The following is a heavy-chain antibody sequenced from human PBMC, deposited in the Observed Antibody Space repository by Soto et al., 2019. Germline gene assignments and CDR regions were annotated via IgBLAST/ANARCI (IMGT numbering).Heavy chain of an antibody. V-gene: IGHV1-18*01. CDR2: ISLYSDAT. D-gene: IGHD2-2*01. Sequence: QVQLVQSGGEAKRPGASVKVSCKTSGYTFSNYGITWVRQAPGQPLTWLGWISLYSDATNYAQKFQGRVSMTTDTSTTTAYMELRSLRSDDTAAYYCARVVPGAEAWFGPWGQGTLVTVSS. CDR3: ARVVPGAEAWFGP. CDR1: GYTFSNYG. J-gene: IGHJ5*02.